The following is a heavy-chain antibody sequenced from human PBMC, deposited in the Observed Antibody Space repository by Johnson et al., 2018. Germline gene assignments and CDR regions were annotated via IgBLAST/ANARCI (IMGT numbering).Heavy chain of an antibody. V-gene: IGHV3-21*01. Sequence: EVQLLESGGGLVKPGGSLRLSCAASGFTFSSYNMNWVRQAPGKGLEWISFITSGSQSLYYADSVKGRFTISRDNAKNSVYLQMNSLRAEDTAVYYCARVRNTRNYVGADGFDTWGQGTMVTVSS. CDR1: GFTFSSYN. D-gene: IGHD3-16*01. CDR3: ARVRNTRNYVGADGFDT. CDR2: ITSGSQSL. J-gene: IGHJ3*02.